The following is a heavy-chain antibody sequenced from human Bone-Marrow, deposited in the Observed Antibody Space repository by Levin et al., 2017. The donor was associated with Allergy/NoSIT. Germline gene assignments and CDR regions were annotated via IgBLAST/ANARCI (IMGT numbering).Heavy chain of an antibody. CDR1: GFMFSNYW. J-gene: IGHJ4*02. CDR2: IKPDGRDK. D-gene: IGHD3-10*01. Sequence: GGSLRLSCVGSGFMFSNYWMTWVRQAPGRGLEWVANIKPDGRDKYYVDSVKGRFTIYRDNAKNSVYLQMNNLRAEDTAVYYCARDILGAGLWGQGTLVTVSS. CDR3: ARDILGAGL. V-gene: IGHV3-7*01.